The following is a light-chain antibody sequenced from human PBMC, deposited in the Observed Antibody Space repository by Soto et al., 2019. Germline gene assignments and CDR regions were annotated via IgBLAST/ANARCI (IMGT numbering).Light chain of an antibody. CDR2: GAS. V-gene: IGKV3-15*01. Sequence: EVVLTQSPGTLSLSPGGRATLSCRASQSVSRRLAWYQQRPGQSPRLLIYGASTRATGIPARFSGSGSGTEFTLTISSLQSEDFAVYYCQQYNNWPWTFGQGTKVDIK. CDR1: QSVSRR. J-gene: IGKJ1*01. CDR3: QQYNNWPWT.